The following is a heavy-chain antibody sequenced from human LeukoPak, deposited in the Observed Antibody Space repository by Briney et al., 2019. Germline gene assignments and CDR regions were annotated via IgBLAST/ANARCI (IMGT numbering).Heavy chain of an antibody. V-gene: IGHV4-31*03. CDR2: IYYSGST. CDR1: GGSISSGGYY. Sequence: SQTLSLTCTVSGGSISSGGYYWSWIRHHPGNCLEWIGYIYYSGSTYYNPSLKSRVTISVDTSKNQFSLKLSPVTAADTAVYYCARVLVVPAYFDYWGQGTLVTVSS. D-gene: IGHD2-2*01. CDR3: ARVLVVPAYFDY. J-gene: IGHJ4*02.